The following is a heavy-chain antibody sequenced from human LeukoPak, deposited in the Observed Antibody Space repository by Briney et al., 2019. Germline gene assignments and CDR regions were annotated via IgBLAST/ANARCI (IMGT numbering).Heavy chain of an antibody. CDR2: FDPEDGDT. D-gene: IGHD6-13*01. CDR1: GYTLTELS. V-gene: IGHV1-24*01. Sequence: ASVKVSCKVSGYTLTELSMHWMRQAPGKGLEWMGGFDPEDGDTIYAQKFQGRVTMTEDTSTDTAYMELSSLRSEDTAVYYCATATYSSSWYYYWGQGILVTVSS. J-gene: IGHJ4*02. CDR3: ATATYSSSWYYY.